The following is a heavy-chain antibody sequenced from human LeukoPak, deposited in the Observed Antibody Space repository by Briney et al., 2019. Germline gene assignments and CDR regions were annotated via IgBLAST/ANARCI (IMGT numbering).Heavy chain of an antibody. D-gene: IGHD2-15*01. J-gene: IGHJ5*02. CDR3: ARVGEVVVVAATPYNWFDP. V-gene: IGHV1-69*13. CDR2: IIPIFGTA. Sequence: SVKVSCKASGGTFSSYAISWVRQAPGQGLEWMGGIIPIFGTANYAQKFQGRVTITADESTSTAYMELSSLRSEDTAVYYCARVGEVVVVAATPYNWFDPWGQGTLVTVSS. CDR1: GGTFSSYA.